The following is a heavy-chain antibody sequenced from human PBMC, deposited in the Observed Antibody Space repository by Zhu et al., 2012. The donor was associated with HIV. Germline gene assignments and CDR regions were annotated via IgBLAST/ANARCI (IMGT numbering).Heavy chain of an antibody. D-gene: IGHD6-19*01. Sequence: QVLLQESGPGLVKPSETLSLTCTVSGGSISSSSSFWGWVRQTPGKGLEWIGSAYYGGTTYSTPSLMSRLTISVDTSKNQCSLRLSSVTAADTGLYYCAKTRTSGWYSYAFHVWGQGTTVTVSP. CDR2: AYYGGTT. CDR3: AKTRTSGWYSYAFHV. J-gene: IGHJ3*01. V-gene: IGHV4-39*01. CDR1: GGSISSSSSF.